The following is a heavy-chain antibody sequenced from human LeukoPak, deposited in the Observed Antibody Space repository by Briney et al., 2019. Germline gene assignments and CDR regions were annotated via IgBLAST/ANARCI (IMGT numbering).Heavy chain of an antibody. J-gene: IGHJ6*02. D-gene: IGHD1-26*01. CDR3: ARVRRTAVSRYSGYYYYCGMDV. CDR1: GGSFSGDY. CDR2: INHSGST. V-gene: IGHV4-34*01. Sequence: SETLSLTCAVYGGSFSGDYWSWIRQPPGEGLEWIGEINHSGSTNYNPSLKSRVTISVDTSKNQFSLKPSSVTAADTAVYYCARVRRTAVSRYSGYYYYCGMDVWGQGTTVTVSS.